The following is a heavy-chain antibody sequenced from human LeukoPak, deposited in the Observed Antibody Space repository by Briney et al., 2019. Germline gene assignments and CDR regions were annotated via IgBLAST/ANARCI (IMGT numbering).Heavy chain of an antibody. CDR2: ISYDGSNK. CDR3: AHIVAMHVDY. V-gene: IGHV3-30-3*01. D-gene: IGHD5-12*01. Sequence: GGSLRLSCAASGFTFSSYAMHWVRQAPGKGLEWVAVISYDGSNKYYADSVKGRFTISRDNSKNTLYLQMNSLRAEDTAVYYCAHIVAMHVDYWGQGTLVTVSS. J-gene: IGHJ4*02. CDR1: GFTFSSYA.